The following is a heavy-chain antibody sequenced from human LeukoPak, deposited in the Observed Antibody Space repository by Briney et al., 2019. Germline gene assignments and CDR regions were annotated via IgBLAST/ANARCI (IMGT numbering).Heavy chain of an antibody. Sequence: PGGFLRLSCAASGFTFSSYWMHWVRQAPGKGLVWVSRINNDGSDIRYADSVKGRFTISRDNAKNTLYLQMNSLRDEDTAVYYCAKRVSGWYQIDYWGQGTLVTVSS. V-gene: IGHV3-74*01. CDR3: AKRVSGWYQIDY. D-gene: IGHD6-19*01. J-gene: IGHJ4*02. CDR1: GFTFSSYW. CDR2: INNDGSDI.